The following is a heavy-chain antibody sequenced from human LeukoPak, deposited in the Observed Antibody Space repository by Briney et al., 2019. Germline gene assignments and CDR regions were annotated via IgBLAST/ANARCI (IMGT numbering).Heavy chain of an antibody. V-gene: IGHV4-59*01. CDR3: ARAYYYDSSGYPIYYFDY. D-gene: IGHD3-22*01. CDR1: GGSISSYY. Sequence: RSSETLSLTCTVSGGSISSYYWSWIRQPPGKGLEWIGYIHYSGSTNYSPSLKSRVTISVDTSKNQFSLKLSSVTAADTAVYYCARAYYYDSSGYPIYYFDYWGQGTLVTVSS. J-gene: IGHJ4*02. CDR2: IHYSGST.